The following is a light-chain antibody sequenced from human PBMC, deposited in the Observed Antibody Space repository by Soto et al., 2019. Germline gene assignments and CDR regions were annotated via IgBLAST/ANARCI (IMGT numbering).Light chain of an antibody. V-gene: IGKV1-39*01. CDR3: QQSYSTPRT. Sequence: DIQMTKSQSSLSASVGDRVTITCRASQSISSYLNWYQQKPGKAPNLLIYAASSLQSGVPSRFSGSGSGTDFTLTISSLQPEDYATYYCQQSYSTPRTFGQGTKVEIK. J-gene: IGKJ1*01. CDR1: QSISSY. CDR2: AAS.